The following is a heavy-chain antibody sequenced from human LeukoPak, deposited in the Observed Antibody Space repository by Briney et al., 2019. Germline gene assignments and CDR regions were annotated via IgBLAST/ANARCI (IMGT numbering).Heavy chain of an antibody. D-gene: IGHD6-13*01. CDR3: ARDSPIAAAVPGNWFDP. CDR2: IKQDGSEK. V-gene: IGHV3-7*01. J-gene: IGHJ5*02. Sequence: GGSLRLSCAASGFSFSTYWMSWVRQAPGKGLEWVANIKQDGSEKYYVDSVKGRFTISRDNAKNSLYLQMNILRAEDTAVYYCARDSPIAAAVPGNWFDPWGQGTLVTVSS. CDR1: GFSFSTYW.